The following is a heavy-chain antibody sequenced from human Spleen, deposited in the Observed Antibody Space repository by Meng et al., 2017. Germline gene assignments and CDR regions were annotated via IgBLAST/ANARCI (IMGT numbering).Heavy chain of an antibody. CDR1: GYTFTDYY. D-gene: IGHD6-13*01. V-gene: IGHV1-2*06. J-gene: IGHJ5*02. Sequence: ASVKVSCKASGYTFTDYYVHWVRQAPGQGLEWMGRIDPKSGGTNYAQKFQGRVTMTRDTSISTAYMELRSLRSDDTAVYYCARGRAAAGTNWFDPWGQGTLVTVSS. CDR3: ARGRAAAGTNWFDP. CDR2: IDPKSGGT.